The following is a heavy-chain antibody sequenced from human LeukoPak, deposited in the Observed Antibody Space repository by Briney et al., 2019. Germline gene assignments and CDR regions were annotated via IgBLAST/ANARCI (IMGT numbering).Heavy chain of an antibody. V-gene: IGHV5-51*01. Sequence: GESLKISXKGSGYSFTSYWIGWVRQMPGKGLEWMGIIYPGDSDTRYSPSFQGQVTISADRSISTAYLQWSSLRASDTAVYYCARSADSSASYYFDYWGQGTLVTVSS. D-gene: IGHD3-22*01. CDR2: IYPGDSDT. J-gene: IGHJ4*02. CDR3: ARSADSSASYYFDY. CDR1: GYSFTSYW.